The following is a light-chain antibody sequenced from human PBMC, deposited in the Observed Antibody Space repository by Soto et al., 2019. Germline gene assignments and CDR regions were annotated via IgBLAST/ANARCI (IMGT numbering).Light chain of an antibody. V-gene: IGKV1-39*01. J-gene: IGKJ2*01. CDR3: QQRYSSPMYT. CDR1: QSISTY. Sequence: DIPMTQSPSSLSASVGDRVTIACRASQSISTYLNWYQQTPGKAPKLLIYATSNLQSGVASRFSGSGSGREFTLTISSLQHEDFATYYCQQRYSSPMYTFGQGTNLEIK. CDR2: ATS.